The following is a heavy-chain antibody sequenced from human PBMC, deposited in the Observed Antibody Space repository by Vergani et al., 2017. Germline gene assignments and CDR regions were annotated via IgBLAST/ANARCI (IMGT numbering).Heavy chain of an antibody. Sequence: QVQLVQSGAEVKKPGASVKVSCKASGYTFTGYYMHWVRQAPGQGLEWMGWINPNSGGTNYAQKFQGRVTMTRDTSISTAYMELRRLRSDDTAVYYWARDLCGSSSSREERNNWFDPWGQGTLVTVSS. V-gene: IGHV1-2*02. CDR3: ARDLCGSSSSREERNNWFDP. J-gene: IGHJ5*02. CDR1: GYTFTGYY. D-gene: IGHD2-2*01. CDR2: INPNSGGT.